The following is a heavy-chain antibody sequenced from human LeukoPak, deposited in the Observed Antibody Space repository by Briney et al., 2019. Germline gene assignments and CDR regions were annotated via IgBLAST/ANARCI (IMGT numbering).Heavy chain of an antibody. Sequence: PSETLSLTCAVSGYSISSGYYWGWIRQPPGKGLYWIGSLSHNRGTSYNPSLRRRVTISMDTSKNHFSLRLSSVPAADTAVYYCASYYASGVSAYNYYGMDVWGKGTTVTVSS. CDR2: LSHNRGT. J-gene: IGHJ6*04. CDR1: GYSISSGYY. CDR3: ASYYASGVSAYNYYGMDV. D-gene: IGHD3-10*01. V-gene: IGHV4-38-2*01.